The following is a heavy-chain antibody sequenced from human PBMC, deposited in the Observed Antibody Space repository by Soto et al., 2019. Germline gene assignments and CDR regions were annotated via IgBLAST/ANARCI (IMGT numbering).Heavy chain of an antibody. D-gene: IGHD6-13*01. Sequence: ASVKVSCKASGYTFTSYDINWVRQATGQGLEWMGWMNPNSGNTGYAQKFQGRVTMTRNTSISTACMELSSLRSEDTAVYYCARALGSSWYPKLPHYYYYYIDVWGKGTTVTVSS. J-gene: IGHJ6*03. V-gene: IGHV1-8*01. CDR3: ARALGSSWYPKLPHYYYYYIDV. CDR1: GYTFTSYD. CDR2: MNPNSGNT.